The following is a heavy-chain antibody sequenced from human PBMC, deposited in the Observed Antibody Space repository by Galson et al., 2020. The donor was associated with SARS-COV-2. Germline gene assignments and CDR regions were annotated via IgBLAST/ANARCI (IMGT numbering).Heavy chain of an antibody. D-gene: IGHD5-12*01. V-gene: IGHV3-23*01. CDR3: AKDLEEMATPSAY. CDR2: ISGSGGST. CDR1: GLTFSSYA. J-gene: IGHJ4*02. Sequence: GEPLKISCAASGLTFSSYAMSWVSQAPGKGLEWVPAISGSGGSTYYADSVKGRFTISRDNSKNTLYLQMNSLRAEDTAVYYCAKDLEEMATPSAYWGQGTLVTVSS.